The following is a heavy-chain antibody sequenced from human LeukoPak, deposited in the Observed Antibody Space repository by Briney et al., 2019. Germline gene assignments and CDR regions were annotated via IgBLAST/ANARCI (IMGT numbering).Heavy chain of an antibody. D-gene: IGHD1-26*01. Sequence: GASVKVSCKASGYTFTSYDINWVRQATGQGLEWMGWINPNSGGTNYAQKFQGRVTMTRDTSISTAYMELSRLRSDDTAVYYCARDYGGSYYYWGQGTLVTVSS. J-gene: IGHJ4*02. CDR2: INPNSGGT. CDR1: GYTFTSYD. CDR3: ARDYGGSYYY. V-gene: IGHV1-2*02.